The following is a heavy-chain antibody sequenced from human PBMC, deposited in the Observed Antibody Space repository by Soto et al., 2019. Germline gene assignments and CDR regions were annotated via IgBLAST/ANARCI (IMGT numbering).Heavy chain of an antibody. D-gene: IGHD2-15*01. CDR2: IIPILGIA. CDR3: ARVYCSGGSCYSSEDYNWFDP. CDR1: GGTFSSYT. Sequence: GASVKVSCKASGGTFSSYTISWLRQAPGQGLEWMGRIIPILGIANYAQKFQGRVTITADKSTSTAYMELSSLRSEDTAVYYCARVYCSGGSCYSSEDYNWFDPWGQGTLVTVSS. J-gene: IGHJ5*02. V-gene: IGHV1-69*02.